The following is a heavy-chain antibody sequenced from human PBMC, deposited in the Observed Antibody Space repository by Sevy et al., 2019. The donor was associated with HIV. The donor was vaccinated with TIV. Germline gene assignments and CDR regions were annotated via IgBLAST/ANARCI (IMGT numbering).Heavy chain of an antibody. Sequence: GGSLRLSCAASGFTFSSYAMSWVRQAPGKGLEWVSAISGSGGSTYYADSVKGRFTISIDNSKNTLYLQMNSLRAEDTAVYYCAKDRELLWFGELLLSGMDVWGQGTTVTVSS. V-gene: IGHV3-23*01. D-gene: IGHD3-10*01. J-gene: IGHJ6*02. CDR2: ISGSGGST. CDR3: AKDRELLWFGELLLSGMDV. CDR1: GFTFSSYA.